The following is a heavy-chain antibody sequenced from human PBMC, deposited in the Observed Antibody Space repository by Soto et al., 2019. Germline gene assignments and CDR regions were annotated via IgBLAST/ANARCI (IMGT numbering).Heavy chain of an antibody. CDR3: AGSYCSDGVSCNWFDP. Sequence: QVQLQESGPGLVKASETLSLTCTVSGGSVTTYWGWIRQPPGKGLERIGYIDYSATTKYTSSLKSRVTISVDTSKTLGSLSLRSVTAAYTAVYYCAGSYCSDGVSCNWFDPWGQGILVIVSS. D-gene: IGHD2-8*01. CDR2: IDYSATT. V-gene: IGHV4-59*02. CDR1: GGSVTTY. J-gene: IGHJ5*02.